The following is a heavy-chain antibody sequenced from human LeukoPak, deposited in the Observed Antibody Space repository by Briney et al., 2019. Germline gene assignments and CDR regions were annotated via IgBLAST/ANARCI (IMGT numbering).Heavy chain of an antibody. V-gene: IGHV4-39*07. CDR1: GGSISSSSYY. CDR2: SYYTGST. CDR3: ARVLGGKNYDFWSGSPYYYYVDV. D-gene: IGHD3-3*01. Sequence: SETLSLTCTVSGGSISSSSYYWGWIRQPPGKGLEWIGSSYYTGSTNYNPSLKSRVTISVDTSKNQFSLKLSSVTAADTAVYYCARVLGGKNYDFWSGSPYYYYVDVWGKGTTVTVSS. J-gene: IGHJ6*03.